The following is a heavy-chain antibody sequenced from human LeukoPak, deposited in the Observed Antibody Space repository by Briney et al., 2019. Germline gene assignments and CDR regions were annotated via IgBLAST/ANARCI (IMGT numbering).Heavy chain of an antibody. CDR2: IYSSGNT. CDR1: GASISSSNYY. D-gene: IGHD5-12*01. CDR3: AKSNGYGLIDY. J-gene: IGHJ4*02. Sequence: NPSETLSPTCAVSGASISSSNYYWGWVRQSPGKGLEWIGNIYSSGNTYYNASLKSRVTMYIDTSKNQFSLKLSSVTAADTAMYYCAKSNGYGLIDYWGQGTLVTVSS. V-gene: IGHV4-39*01.